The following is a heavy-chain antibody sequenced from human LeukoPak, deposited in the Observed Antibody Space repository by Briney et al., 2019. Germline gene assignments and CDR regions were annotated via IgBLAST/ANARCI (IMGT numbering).Heavy chain of an antibody. J-gene: IGHJ6*02. CDR1: GDSITSSAFY. D-gene: IGHD4-4*01. Sequence: SETLSLTCTVSGDSITSSAFYWGWIRQAPGKGLEWIGYIYYSGSTNYNPSLKSRVTISVDTSKNQFSLKLSSVTAADTAVYYCARVSLQEYYYGMDVWGQGTTVTVSS. V-gene: IGHV4-61*05. CDR2: IYYSGST. CDR3: ARVSLQEYYYGMDV.